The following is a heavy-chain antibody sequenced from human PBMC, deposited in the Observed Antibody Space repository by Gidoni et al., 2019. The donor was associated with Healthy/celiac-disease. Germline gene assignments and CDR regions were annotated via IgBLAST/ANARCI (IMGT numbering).Heavy chain of an antibody. CDR3: AHVRYSWSYYDVWSGLDDAFDI. V-gene: IGHV2-5*01. D-gene: IGHD3-3*01. CDR1: GFSLSTSGVG. J-gene: IGHJ3*02. CDR2: IYWNDDK. Sequence: QITLKESGPTLVKPTQTLTLTCTFSGFSLSTSGVGLGSIRQPPGKALEWLALIYWNDDKRYSPSLKSRLTITKDTSKNQVVLTMTNMDPVDTATYYCAHVRYSWSYYDVWSGLDDAFDIWGQGTMVTVSS.